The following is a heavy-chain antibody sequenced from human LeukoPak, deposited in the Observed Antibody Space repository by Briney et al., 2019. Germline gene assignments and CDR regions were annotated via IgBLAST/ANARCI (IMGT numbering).Heavy chain of an antibody. CDR1: GYSFTSYW. J-gene: IGHJ4*02. CDR3: ATRVGGGYSLYYFDY. CDR2: VYPGDSDT. Sequence: GESLKISCKGSGYSFTSYWIGWVRQMPGKGLEWMGIVYPGDSDTRYSPSFQGQVTISADKSISTAHLQWSSLKASDTAMYYCATRVGGGYSLYYFDYWGQGTLVTVSS. D-gene: IGHD5-18*01. V-gene: IGHV5-51*01.